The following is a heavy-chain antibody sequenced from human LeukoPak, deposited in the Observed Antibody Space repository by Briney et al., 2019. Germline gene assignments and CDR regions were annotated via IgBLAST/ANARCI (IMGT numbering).Heavy chain of an antibody. V-gene: IGHV4-30-4*01. CDR3: ARGPGWELTSYFDY. CDR1: GGSISSGDYY. D-gene: IGHD1-26*01. CDR2: IYYSGST. J-gene: IGHJ4*02. Sequence: SSETLSLTCTVSGGSISSGDYYWSWIRQPPGKGLEWIVYIYYSGSTYYNPSLKSRVTISVDTSKNQFALKLSSVTAADTAVYYCARGPGWELTSYFDYWGQGTLVTVSS.